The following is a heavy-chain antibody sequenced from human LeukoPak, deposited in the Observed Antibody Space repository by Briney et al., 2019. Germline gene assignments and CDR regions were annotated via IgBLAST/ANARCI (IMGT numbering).Heavy chain of an antibody. D-gene: IGHD3-3*01. CDR3: ARDRRYDFWSGYYKGNIDYYGMDV. V-gene: IGHV3-23*01. J-gene: IGHJ6*02. CDR1: GFTFSSYA. Sequence: GGSLRLSCAASGFTFSSYAMSWVRQAPGKGLEWVSAISGSGGSTYYADSVKGRFTISRDNSKNTLYLQMNSLRAEDTAVYYCARDRRYDFWSGYYKGNIDYYGMDVWGQGTTVTVSS. CDR2: ISGSGGST.